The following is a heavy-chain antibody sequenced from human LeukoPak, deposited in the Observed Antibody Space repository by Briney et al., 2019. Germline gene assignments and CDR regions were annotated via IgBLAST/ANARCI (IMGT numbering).Heavy chain of an antibody. CDR2: IYPRESDT. D-gene: IGHD1-14*01. CDR1: GYSFPSYW. CDR3: ARHVTTAAAARGFDI. V-gene: IGHV5-51*01. Sequence: AQSLTISCQGSGYSFPSYWVAWVRQMPGKGLEWMGIIYPRESDTRYSPSFRGQSAISADKSINTAYLQWSGLKASDTAVYYCARHVTTAAAARGFDIWGEGEMVTVSS. J-gene: IGHJ3*02.